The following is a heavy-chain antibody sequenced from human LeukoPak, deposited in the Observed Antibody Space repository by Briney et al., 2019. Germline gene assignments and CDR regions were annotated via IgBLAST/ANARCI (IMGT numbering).Heavy chain of an antibody. J-gene: IGHJ4*02. CDR3: ARHDVSTPLNDY. D-gene: IGHD5/OR15-5a*01. V-gene: IGHV3-21*01. CDR2: ISSSSSYI. Sequence: PGGSLRLSCAASGFIFNTYSMNWVRQAPGKGLEWVSSISSSSSYIYYADSVKGRFTISRDNAKNSLYLQMNSLRAEDTAVYYCARHDVSTPLNDYWAREPWSPSPQ. CDR1: GFIFNTYS.